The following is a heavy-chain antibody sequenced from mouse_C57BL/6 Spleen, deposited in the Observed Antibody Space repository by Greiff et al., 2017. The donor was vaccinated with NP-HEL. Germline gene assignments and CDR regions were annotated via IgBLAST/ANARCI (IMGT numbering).Heavy chain of an antibody. CDR1: GFTFSSYV. V-gene: IGHV5-4*03. D-gene: IGHD1-1*01. CDR3: ARDYYGSSPLYWYFDV. J-gene: IGHJ1*03. CDR2: ISDGGSYT. Sequence: EVKLMESGGGLVKPGGSLKLSCAASGFTFSSYVMSWVRQTPEKRLEWVATISDGGSYTYYPDNVKGRFTISRDNAKNNLYLQMSHLKSEDTAMYYCARDYYGSSPLYWYFDVWGTGTTVTVSS.